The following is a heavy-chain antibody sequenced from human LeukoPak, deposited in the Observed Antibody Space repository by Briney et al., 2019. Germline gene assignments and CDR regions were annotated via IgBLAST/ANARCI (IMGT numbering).Heavy chain of an antibody. J-gene: IGHJ4*02. CDR2: INHSGST. CDR1: GGSFSGYY. V-gene: IGHV4-34*01. CDR3: ASLAHDYVWGSYPY. Sequence: SETLSLTCAVYGGSFSGYYRSWIRQPPGKGLEWIGEINHSGSTNYNPSLKSRVTISVYTSKNQFSLMLSSVTAADTAVYYCASLAHDYVWGSYPYWGQGTLVTVSS. D-gene: IGHD3-16*02.